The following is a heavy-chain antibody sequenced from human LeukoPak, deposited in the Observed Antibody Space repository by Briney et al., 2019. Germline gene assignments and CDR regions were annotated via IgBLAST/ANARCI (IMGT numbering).Heavy chain of an antibody. V-gene: IGHV4-4*07. CDR2: IYASGNT. CDR3: AREYSSSSGKNAFDV. CDR1: GGSISTYY. Sequence: SETLSLTCTVSGGSISTYYWSLIRQPAGKGLEWIGRIYASGNTNYNPSPKSRVTMSLDTSKNQFSLRLTSVTAAGTAVYYCAREYSSSSGKNAFDVWGQGTMVTVS. J-gene: IGHJ3*01. D-gene: IGHD6-6*01.